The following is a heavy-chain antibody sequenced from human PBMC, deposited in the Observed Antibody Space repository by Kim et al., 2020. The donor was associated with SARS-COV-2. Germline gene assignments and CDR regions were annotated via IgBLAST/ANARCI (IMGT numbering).Heavy chain of an antibody. CDR2: INPSGGST. CDR3: ARDLSAAGGLGLTYYYGMEV. D-gene: IGHD1-7*01. CDR1: GYTFTSYY. Sequence: ASVKVSCKASGYTFTSYYMHWVRQAPGQGLEWMGIINPSGGSTSYAQKFQGRVTMTRDTSTSTVYMELSSLRSEDTAVYYCARDLSAAGGLGLTYYYGMEVWGQGTTVTVTS. J-gene: IGHJ6*02. V-gene: IGHV1-46*01.